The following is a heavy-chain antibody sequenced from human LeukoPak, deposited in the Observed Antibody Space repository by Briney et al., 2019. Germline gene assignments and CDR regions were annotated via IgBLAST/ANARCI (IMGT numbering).Heavy chain of an antibody. CDR2: IYYSGST. J-gene: IGHJ3*02. Sequence: SETLSLTCTVSGGSISSSSYYWGWNRQPPGKGLEWIGSIYYSGSTYYNPSLKSRVTISVDTSKNQFSLKLSSVTAADTAVYYCARDRLAAAPTTEIDAFDIWGQGTMVTVSS. CDR3: ARDRLAAAPTTEIDAFDI. CDR1: GGSISSSSYY. V-gene: IGHV4-39*07. D-gene: IGHD6-13*01.